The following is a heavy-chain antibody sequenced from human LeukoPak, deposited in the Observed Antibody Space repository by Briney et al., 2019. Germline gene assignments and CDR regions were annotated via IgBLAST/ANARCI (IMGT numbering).Heavy chain of an antibody. J-gene: IGHJ4*02. CDR3: AREYSGSYWYFDN. V-gene: IGHV3-53*01. CDR2: IYSGGNT. Sequence: GGSLRLSCAASGFTVSSNYMSWVRQAPGKGLEWVSVIYSGGNTYYADSVKGRFTISRDNSKNTLYLQMNSLRAEDTAVYYCAREYSGSYWYFDNWGQGTLVTVSP. CDR1: GFTVSSNY. D-gene: IGHD1-26*01.